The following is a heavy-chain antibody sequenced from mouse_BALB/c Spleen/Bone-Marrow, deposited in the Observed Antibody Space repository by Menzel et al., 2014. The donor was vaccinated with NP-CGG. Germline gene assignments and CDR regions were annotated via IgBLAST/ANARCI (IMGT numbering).Heavy chain of an antibody. CDR3: ARSTGYYVGTWFAY. J-gene: IGHJ3*01. CDR2: INPNNGDT. D-gene: IGHD2-3*01. V-gene: IGHV1-26*01. Sequence: EVQLQQSGPELVKPGASVKMSCKASGYTFTDYYTKWVKRSHGKSLEWIGDINPNNGDTFYNQKFKGKATLTVDKSSSTAYMQLNSLTSEDSAVYYCARSTGYYVGTWFAYWGQGTLVTVSA. CDR1: GYTFTDYY.